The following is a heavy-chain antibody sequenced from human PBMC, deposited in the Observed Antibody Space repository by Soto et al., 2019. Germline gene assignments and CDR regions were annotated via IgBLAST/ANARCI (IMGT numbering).Heavy chain of an antibody. CDR2: IIPIFGTA. J-gene: IGHJ5*02. D-gene: IGHD2-21*02. CDR3: ASGGDSSNWFDP. Sequence: SVKVSCKASGGTFSSYAISWVRQAPGQGLEWMGGIIPIFGTANYAQKFQGRVTITADESTSTAYMELSSLRSEDTAVYYCASGGDSSNWFDPCGQGTMVTVYS. V-gene: IGHV1-69*13. CDR1: GGTFSSYA.